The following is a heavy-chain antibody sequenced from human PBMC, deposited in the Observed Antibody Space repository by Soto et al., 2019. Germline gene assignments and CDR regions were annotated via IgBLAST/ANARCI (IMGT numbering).Heavy chain of an antibody. Sequence: GGSLRLSCAASGFTFSSYDMHWVRQATGKGLEWVSAIGTAGDTYYPGSVKGRFTISRENAKNSLYLQMNSLRAGDTAVYYCARAVRMVRGVIKGDYMDVWGKGTTVTVSS. V-gene: IGHV3-13*01. CDR1: GFTFSSYD. CDR3: ARAVRMVRGVIKGDYMDV. J-gene: IGHJ6*03. D-gene: IGHD3-10*01. CDR2: IGTAGDT.